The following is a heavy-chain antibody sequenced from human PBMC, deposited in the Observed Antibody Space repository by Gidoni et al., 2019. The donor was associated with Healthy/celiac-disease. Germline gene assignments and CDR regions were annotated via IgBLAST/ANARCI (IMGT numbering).Heavy chain of an antibody. J-gene: IGHJ4*02. CDR2: IYYSGST. D-gene: IGHD3-22*01. V-gene: IGHV4-39*01. CDR3: AITYYYDSSGYYGGGY. Sequence: QLQLQESGPGLVKPSETLSLTCTVSGGSISSSSYYWGWIRQPPGKGLEWIGSIYYSGSTYYNPSLKSRVTISVDTSKNQFSLKLSSVTAADTAVYYCAITYYYDSSGYYGGGYWGQGTLDTVSS. CDR1: GGSISSSSYY.